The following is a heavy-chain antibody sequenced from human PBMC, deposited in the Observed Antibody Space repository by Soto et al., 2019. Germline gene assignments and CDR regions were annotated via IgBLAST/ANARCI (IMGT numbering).Heavy chain of an antibody. J-gene: IGHJ4*02. CDR3: ARERNYSSSWYGPYDY. CDR2: IYYSGST. V-gene: IGHV4-59*01. D-gene: IGHD6-13*01. Sequence: SETLSLTCTVSGGSISSNYWSWIRQPPGKGLEWIGYIYYSGSTNYNPSLKSRVTISVDTSKNQFSLKLSSVTAADTAVYYCARERNYSSSWYGPYDYWGQGTLVTVSS. CDR1: GGSISSNY.